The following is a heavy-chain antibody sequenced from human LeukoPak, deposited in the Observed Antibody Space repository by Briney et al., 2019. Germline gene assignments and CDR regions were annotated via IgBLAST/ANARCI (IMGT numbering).Heavy chain of an antibody. Sequence: SETLSLTCTVSGYSISSGYYWGWIRQSPGKGLEWIGSIYYSGSTNYNPSLKSRVTISVDTSKNQFSLKLSSVTAADTAVYYCATGYDSSGYLGYWGQGTLVTVSS. CDR2: IYYSGST. V-gene: IGHV4-38-2*02. CDR1: GYSISSGYY. CDR3: ATGYDSSGYLGY. D-gene: IGHD3-22*01. J-gene: IGHJ4*02.